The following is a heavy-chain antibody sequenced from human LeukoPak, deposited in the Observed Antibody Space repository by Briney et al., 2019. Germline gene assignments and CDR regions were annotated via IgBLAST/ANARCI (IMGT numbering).Heavy chain of an antibody. Sequence: SETLSLTCSVSGGSINNYHWSWTRQSPGEGLEWIGFIHYTGTTNYNPSLKSRVTISVDTSKSHFSLRLSSMTAADTAVYYCARHGGTWLFDYWGQGTLVTVSS. CDR2: IHYTGTT. D-gene: IGHD1/OR15-1a*01. J-gene: IGHJ4*02. CDR1: GGSINNYH. CDR3: ARHGGTWLFDY. V-gene: IGHV4-59*08.